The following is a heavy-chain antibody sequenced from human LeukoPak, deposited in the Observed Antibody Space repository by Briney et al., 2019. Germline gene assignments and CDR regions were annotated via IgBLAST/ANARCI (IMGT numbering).Heavy chain of an antibody. D-gene: IGHD3-9*01. J-gene: IGHJ4*02. Sequence: GGSLRLSCSASGVPFSSYGMHWVRQAPGKGLEYVPAISSNGGSTYYADSVKGRFIISRDNSKNTLYLQMSSLRAEDTAVYYCVRFDILTGYSFDYWGQGTLVTVSS. V-gene: IGHV3-64D*09. CDR1: GVPFSSYG. CDR3: VRFDILTGYSFDY. CDR2: ISSNGGST.